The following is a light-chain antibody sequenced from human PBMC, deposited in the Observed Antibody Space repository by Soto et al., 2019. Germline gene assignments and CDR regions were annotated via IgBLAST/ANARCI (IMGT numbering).Light chain of an antibody. J-gene: IGKJ2*01. CDR1: HSLAYSDGNTY. Sequence: DVVMTQSPLSLPVTLGQPASISCRSSHSLAYSDGNTYLNWFQQRPGQSPRRLIYKVSNRDSGVPDRFSGSGSGTDFTLKISRVEAEDVGVYYCMQGTHWPPYTFVQGTKLEIK. CDR2: KVS. V-gene: IGKV2-30*01. CDR3: MQGTHWPPYT.